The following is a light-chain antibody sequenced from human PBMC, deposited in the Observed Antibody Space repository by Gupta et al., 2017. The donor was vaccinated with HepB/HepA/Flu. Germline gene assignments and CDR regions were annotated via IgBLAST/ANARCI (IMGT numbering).Light chain of an antibody. CDR2: AAS. V-gene: IGKV1-39*01. Sequence: MTQSPSSLSASVGDRVTITCRASQSISSYLNWYQQKPGKAPKLLIYAASSLQSGVPSRFSGSGSGTDFTLTISSLQPEDFATYYCQQSYSTPFTFGHGTXVDIK. J-gene: IGKJ3*01. CDR3: QQSYSTPFT. CDR1: QSISSY.